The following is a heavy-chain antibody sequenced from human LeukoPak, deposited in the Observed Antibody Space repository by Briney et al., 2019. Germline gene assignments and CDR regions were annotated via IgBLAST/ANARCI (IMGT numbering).Heavy chain of an antibody. CDR2: INIDGSST. Sequence: GGSLRLSCVASGFTFSSYWMHWVRQAPGKGLVWVSRINIDGSSTSYADSVKGRFTISRDNAKNTLYLQMNSLRAEDTAVYYCARDGRYYGSGSPWYFDYWGQGTLVTVSS. CDR1: GFTFSSYW. V-gene: IGHV3-74*01. CDR3: ARDGRYYGSGSPWYFDY. J-gene: IGHJ4*02. D-gene: IGHD3-10*01.